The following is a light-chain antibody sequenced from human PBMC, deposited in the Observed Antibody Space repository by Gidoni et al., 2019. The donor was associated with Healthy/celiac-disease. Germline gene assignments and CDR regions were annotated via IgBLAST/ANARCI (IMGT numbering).Light chain of an antibody. CDR3: QQYGSSIFT. V-gene: IGKV3-20*01. CDR2: GAS. CDR1: QSVSSSY. J-gene: IGKJ3*01. Sequence: EIVLTQSPGTLSLSPGERATLSCRASQSVSSSYLAWYQQKPGQAPRLLIYGASSRATGIPDRCSGSGSGTDFTLTISRLEPEDLAVYYCQQYGSSIFTFGPGTKVDIK.